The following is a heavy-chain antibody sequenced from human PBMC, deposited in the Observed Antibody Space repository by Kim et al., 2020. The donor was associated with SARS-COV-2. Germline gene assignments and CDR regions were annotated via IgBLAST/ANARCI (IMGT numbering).Heavy chain of an antibody. D-gene: IGHD4-17*01. J-gene: IGHJ4*02. Sequence: STNYNPSLKSRVTISVDTSKNQFSRKLSSVTAADTAVYYCARGLRSPFVYWGQGTLVTVSS. V-gene: IGHV4-59*09. CDR3: ARGLRSPFVY. CDR2: ST.